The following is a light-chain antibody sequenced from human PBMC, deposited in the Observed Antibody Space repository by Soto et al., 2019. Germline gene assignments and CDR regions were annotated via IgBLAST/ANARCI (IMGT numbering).Light chain of an antibody. CDR1: QSVSSSY. Sequence: EIVLTQSPGTLSLSPGERATLSCRASQSVSSSYLAWYQQKPGQAPRLLIYGASSRATGIPERFSGSGSGTDFTLNIGRLEPEDFEVYYCQQYGTSPLTLGGGTKVDIK. J-gene: IGKJ4*01. CDR2: GAS. V-gene: IGKV3-20*01. CDR3: QQYGTSPLT.